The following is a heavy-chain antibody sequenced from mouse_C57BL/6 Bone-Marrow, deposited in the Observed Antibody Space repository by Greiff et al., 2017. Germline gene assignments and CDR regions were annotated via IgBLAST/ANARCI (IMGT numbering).Heavy chain of an antibody. CDR2: ISDGGSYT. D-gene: IGHD2-12*01. CDR3: ARVLPYDGYAMDY. Sequence: EVQLVESGGGLVKPGGSLKLSCAASGFTFSSYAMSWVRQTPEKRLEWVATISDGGSYTYYPDNVKGRFTISRDNAKSNLYLQMSHLKSEDTAMYYWARVLPYDGYAMDYWGQGTSVTVSS. CDR1: GFTFSSYA. V-gene: IGHV5-4*01. J-gene: IGHJ4*01.